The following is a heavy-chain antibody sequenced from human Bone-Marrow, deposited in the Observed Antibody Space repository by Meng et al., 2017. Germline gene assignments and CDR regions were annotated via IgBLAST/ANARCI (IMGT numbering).Heavy chain of an antibody. CDR2: IDYTEYT. CDR1: GGSISSSSFY. CDR3: ARGPYTHGHFWYFDL. J-gene: IGHJ2*01. V-gene: IGHV4-39*01. D-gene: IGHD5-18*01. Sequence: LQVQESGPGLVKPSETLSLTCTVSGGSISSSSFYWVWIRQPPGMGLEWIGSIDYTEYTHFNASLKSRVTMSIDTSRKQISLMLSSVTAADTAVYYCARGPYTHGHFWYFDLWGRGTLVTVSS.